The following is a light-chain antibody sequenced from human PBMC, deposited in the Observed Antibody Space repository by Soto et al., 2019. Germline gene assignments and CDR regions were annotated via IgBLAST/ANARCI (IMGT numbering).Light chain of an antibody. CDR3: QQLNKYPST. CDR2: KAS. V-gene: IGKV1-5*03. Sequence: DIQMTQSPSTLSGSVGDRVTITCRASQTISSWLAWYQQKPGKAPKLLIYKASTLKSGVPSRFSGSGSGTEFTLTISSLQPDDFATYYCQQLNKYPSTFGGGTKVDI. CDR1: QTISSW. J-gene: IGKJ4*01.